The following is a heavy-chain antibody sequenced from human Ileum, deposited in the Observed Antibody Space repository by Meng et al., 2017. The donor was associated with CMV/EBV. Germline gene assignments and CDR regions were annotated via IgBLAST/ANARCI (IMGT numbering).Heavy chain of an antibody. CDR3: TRGDGDHSSKFDY. CDR1: GYIFITYG. CDR2: INTNTGNP. J-gene: IGHJ4*02. Sequence: KTSGYIFITYGLNWVRLAPGQRLEWMGWINTNTGNPTYAQDFTGRFVFSLDTSVSTTYLQINSLTTEDSALYYCTRGDGDHSSKFDYWGQGTLVTVSS. D-gene: IGHD5-24*01. V-gene: IGHV7-4-1*02.